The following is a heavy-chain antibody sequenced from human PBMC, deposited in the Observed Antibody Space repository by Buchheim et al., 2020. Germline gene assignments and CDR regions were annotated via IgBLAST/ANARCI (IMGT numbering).Heavy chain of an antibody. CDR1: GFTFSNYW. V-gene: IGHV3-74*01. CDR2: INGDGSVT. D-gene: IGHD4-11*01. J-gene: IGHJ4*03. Sequence: EMHLVESGGDLVQPGESLRLSCAASGFTFSNYWMNWVRQAPGKGLVWVSHINGDGSVTNYADSVKGRFSISRDHAKNNLYLQMNSLRDDDTAVYYCARLSNDHNWDYWGQGSL. CDR3: ARLSNDHNWDY.